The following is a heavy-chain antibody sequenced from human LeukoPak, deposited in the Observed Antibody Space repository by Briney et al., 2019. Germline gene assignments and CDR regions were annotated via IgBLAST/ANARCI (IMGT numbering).Heavy chain of an antibody. CDR1: GGSFSGYY. J-gene: IGHJ4*02. Sequence: SETLSLTCAVYGGSFSGYYRSWIRQPPGKGLEWIGEINHSGSTNYNPSLKSRVTISVDTSKNQFSLKLSSVTAADTAVYYCAIHSYHYTFDYWGQGTLVTVSS. CDR2: INHSGST. CDR3: AIHSYHYTFDY. D-gene: IGHD5-12*01. V-gene: IGHV4-34*01.